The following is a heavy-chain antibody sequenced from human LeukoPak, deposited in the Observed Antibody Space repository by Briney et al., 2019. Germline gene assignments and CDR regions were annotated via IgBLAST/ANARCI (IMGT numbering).Heavy chain of an antibody. CDR2: IYPGDSDT. Sequence: GESLKISCKGSGYSFTSYWIGWVRQMPGKGLEWMGIIYPGDSDTRYSPSFQGQVTISADKSISTAYLQWSSLKASDTAMYYCARLTGCSTSCYDAFDIWGQGTMVTVSS. CDR1: GYSFTSYW. CDR3: ARLTGCSTSCYDAFDI. J-gene: IGHJ3*02. D-gene: IGHD2-2*01. V-gene: IGHV5-51*01.